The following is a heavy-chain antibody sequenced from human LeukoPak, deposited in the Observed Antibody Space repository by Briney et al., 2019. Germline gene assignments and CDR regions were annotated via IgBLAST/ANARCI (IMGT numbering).Heavy chain of an antibody. J-gene: IGHJ4*02. V-gene: IGHV4-59*12. D-gene: IGHD5-18*01. CDR1: GGSISSYY. Sequence: PSETLSLTCTVSGGSISSYYWSWIRQPPGKGLEWIGYIYYSGSTNYNPSLKSRVTISVDTSKNQFSLKLSSVTAADTAVYYCARDRGLIQLITRPFDYWGQGTLVTVSS. CDR2: IYYSGST. CDR3: ARDRGLIQLITRPFDY.